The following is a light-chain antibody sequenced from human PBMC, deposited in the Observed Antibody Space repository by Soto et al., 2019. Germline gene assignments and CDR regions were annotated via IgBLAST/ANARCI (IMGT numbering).Light chain of an antibody. CDR1: SSNIGSNT. CDR2: SNH. V-gene: IGLV1-44*01. J-gene: IGLJ2*01. Sequence: QSVLTQPPSASGTPGQRVTISCSGSSSNIGSNTVNWYQQLPGTAPNLLIYSNHQWPSGVPDRFSASKSGTSASLAISGLQSEDEADYYCAAWDDSLNGPVFGGGTKLTVL. CDR3: AAWDDSLNGPV.